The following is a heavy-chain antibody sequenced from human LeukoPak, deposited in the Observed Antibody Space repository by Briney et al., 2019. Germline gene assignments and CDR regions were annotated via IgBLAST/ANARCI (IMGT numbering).Heavy chain of an antibody. CDR1: GGSISSDNW. V-gene: IGHV4-4*03. Sequence: PGTLSLTCAVSGGSISSDNWWSWVRQPPGKGLEWIGEIYHGGNTNYNPSLKSRVTISVDRSKNQFSLNLTSVTAADTAVYYCARSYGSNPRYHFDYWGQGTLVTVSS. J-gene: IGHJ4*02. D-gene: IGHD4-23*01. CDR3: ARSYGSNPRYHFDY. CDR2: IYHGGNT.